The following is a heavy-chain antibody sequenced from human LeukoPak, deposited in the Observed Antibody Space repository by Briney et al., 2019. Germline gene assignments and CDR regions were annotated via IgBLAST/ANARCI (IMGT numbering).Heavy chain of an antibody. CDR1: GFTVSSNY. Sequence: GGSLRLSCAASGFTVSSNYMSWVRQAPGKGLEGVSVIYSGGSTYYAASVTGRFTISRDNSKNTLYLQMNSLRAEDTAVYYCAGDRRQDYYYYYGMDVWGQGTTVTVSS. CDR2: IYSGGST. CDR3: AGDRRQDYYYYYGMDV. V-gene: IGHV3-53*01. J-gene: IGHJ6*02.